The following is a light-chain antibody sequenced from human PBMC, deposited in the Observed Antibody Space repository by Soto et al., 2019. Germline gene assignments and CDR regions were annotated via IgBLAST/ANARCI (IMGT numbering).Light chain of an antibody. V-gene: IGLV2-14*01. CDR1: SSDVGGYNY. CDR2: EVS. Sequence: QSVLTQPASVSGSPGQSITISCTGTSSDVGGYNYISWYQQHPGKAPKLMVYEVSDRPSGVSNRFSGSKSGNTASLTISGLQADDEADYFCFSFAGYRSYVFGTGTKVTV. CDR3: FSFAGYRSYV. J-gene: IGLJ1*01.